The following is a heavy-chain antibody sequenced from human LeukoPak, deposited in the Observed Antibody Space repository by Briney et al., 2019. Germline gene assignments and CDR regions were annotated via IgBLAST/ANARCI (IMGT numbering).Heavy chain of an antibody. J-gene: IGHJ4*02. V-gene: IGHV4-4*02. CDR1: GGSITTTNW. D-gene: IGHD6-19*01. CDR3: AAYAVAGSVGDFDY. Sequence: SETLSLTCGVSGGSITTTNWWSWVRQFPGQGLQWIGEVSLEGVRNYNPSLTSRVTMSLDRAKNLLSLNLNSVTAADTAVYYCAAYAVAGSVGDFDYWGQGTLVTVSS. CDR2: VSLEGVR.